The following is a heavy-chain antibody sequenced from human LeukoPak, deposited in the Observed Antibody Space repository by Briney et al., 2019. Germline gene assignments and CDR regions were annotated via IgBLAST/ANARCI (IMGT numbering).Heavy chain of an antibody. D-gene: IGHD5-12*01. J-gene: IGHJ4*02. CDR2: ISGSGGST. Sequence: GGSLRLSCAGSGFTFSNVWMSWVRQSPGRGLEWVSAISGSGGSTYYADSVKGRFTISRDNSKNTLYLQMNSLRAEDTAVYYCAKDQSTVATIHWGQGTLVTVSS. CDR3: AKDQSTVATIH. V-gene: IGHV3-23*01. CDR1: GFTFSNVW.